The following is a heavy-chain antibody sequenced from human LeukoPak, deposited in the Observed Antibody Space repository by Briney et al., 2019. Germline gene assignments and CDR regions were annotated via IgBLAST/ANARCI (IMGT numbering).Heavy chain of an antibody. CDR3: LRGDSRDF. V-gene: IGHV3-21*06. CDR1: GFAFSTYT. J-gene: IGHJ4*02. Sequence: GGSLRLSCAACGFAFSTYTMNWARQAPGKGLEWVASINSGGTTTHYAFSVKGRFTISRDNAQNVLYLQMNGLRGDDAAVYYCLRGDSRDFWGQGALVTVSS. CDR2: INSGGTTT. D-gene: IGHD3-22*01.